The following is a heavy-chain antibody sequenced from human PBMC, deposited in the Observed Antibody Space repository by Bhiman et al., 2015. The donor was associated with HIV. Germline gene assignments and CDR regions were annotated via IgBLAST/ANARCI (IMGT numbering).Heavy chain of an antibody. CDR3: AREMGGSGSHAYGYYFDY. V-gene: IGHV3-30-3*01. D-gene: IGHD1-26*01. CDR1: GFSFSTYT. Sequence: VQLVESGGGLVKPGGSLRLSCTASGFSFSTYTMNWVRQAPGKGLEWVAVISYDGSNKYYADSVKGRFTISRDNSKNTVYLQMNSLRAEDTAVHYCAREMGGSGSHAYGYYFDYWGQGTLVTVSS. J-gene: IGHJ4*02. CDR2: ISYDGSNK.